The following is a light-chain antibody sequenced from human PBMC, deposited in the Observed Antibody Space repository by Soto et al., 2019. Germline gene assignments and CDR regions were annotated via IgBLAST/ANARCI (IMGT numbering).Light chain of an antibody. Sequence: DIQMTQSPSSLSASVGDRVTITCRASQSISSYLNWYQQKPGKAPKLLIYAESSLQSGVPSRFSGSGSGTDFTLNSSSLQPEDFATYYCQQSYSTSRTVGQGTKVEIK. CDR2: AES. J-gene: IGKJ1*01. CDR3: QQSYSTSRT. CDR1: QSISSY. V-gene: IGKV1-39*01.